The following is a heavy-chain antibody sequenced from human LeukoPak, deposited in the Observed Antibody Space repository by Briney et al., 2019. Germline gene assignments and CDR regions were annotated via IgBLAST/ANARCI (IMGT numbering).Heavy chain of an antibody. CDR1: GYTFTSYA. V-gene: IGHV1-3*01. CDR3: ASGGYGSGSYNYFDY. CDR2: INAGNGNT. D-gene: IGHD3-10*01. Sequence: ASVKVSCKASGYTFTSYAMHWVRQAPGQRLEWMGWINAGNGNTKYSQKFQGRVTITRDTSASTAYMELSSLRSEDTAVYYCASGGYGSGSYNYFDYWGQGTLVTVSS. J-gene: IGHJ4*02.